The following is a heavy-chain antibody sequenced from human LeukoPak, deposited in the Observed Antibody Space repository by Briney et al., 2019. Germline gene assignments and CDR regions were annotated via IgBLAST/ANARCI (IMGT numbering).Heavy chain of an antibody. V-gene: IGHV4-30-2*01. CDR3: ARGGSTYYYDSSGYPGSAFDI. CDR1: GGSISSGGYS. CDR2: IYHSGST. Sequence: PSGTLSLTCAVSGGSISSGGYSWSWIRQPPGEGLEWIVYIYHSGSTYYNPSLKSRVTISVDRSKNQFSLKLSSVTAADTAVYYCARGGSTYYYDSSGYPGSAFDIWGQGTMVTVSS. J-gene: IGHJ3*02. D-gene: IGHD3-22*01.